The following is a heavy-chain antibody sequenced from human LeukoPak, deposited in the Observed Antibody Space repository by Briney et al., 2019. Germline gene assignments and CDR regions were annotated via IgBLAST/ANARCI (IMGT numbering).Heavy chain of an antibody. CDR1: GFTFSDYY. D-gene: IGHD3-22*01. CDR3: AREVGFYDSSGYAVNWFDP. V-gene: IGHV3-11*01. Sequence: GGSLRLSCAASGFTFSDYYMSWIRQAPGKGLEWVSYVSSSGSTIYYADSVKGRFTISRDNAKNSPYLQMNSLRAEDTAVYYCAREVGFYDSSGYAVNWFDPWGQGTLVTVSS. J-gene: IGHJ5*02. CDR2: VSSSGSTI.